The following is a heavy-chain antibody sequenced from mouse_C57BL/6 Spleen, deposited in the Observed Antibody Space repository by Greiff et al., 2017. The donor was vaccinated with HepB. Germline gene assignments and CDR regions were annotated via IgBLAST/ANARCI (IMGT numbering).Heavy chain of an antibody. Sequence: VHLVESGPGLVQPSQSLSITCTVSGFSLTSYGVHWVRQSPGKGLEWLGVIWSGGSTDYNAAFISRLSISKDNSKIQVFFKMNSLQADDTAIYYCARRHYYGSSGPYYYAMDYWGQGTSVTVSS. CDR1: GFSLTSYG. J-gene: IGHJ4*01. CDR3: ARRHYYGSSGPYYYAMDY. CDR2: IWSGGST. D-gene: IGHD1-1*01. V-gene: IGHV2-2*01.